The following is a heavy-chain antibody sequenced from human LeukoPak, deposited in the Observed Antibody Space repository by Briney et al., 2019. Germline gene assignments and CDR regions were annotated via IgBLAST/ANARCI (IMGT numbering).Heavy chain of an antibody. Sequence: WASVKVFCKASGYTFTSYYMHWVRQAPGRGFEWMGIINPNSGGTNYAQKFQGWVTMTRDTSISTAYMELSRLRSDDTAVYYCARSRETYYYGSGSYSPLDYWGQGTLVTVSS. V-gene: IGHV1-2*04. J-gene: IGHJ4*02. CDR1: GYTFTSYY. D-gene: IGHD3-10*01. CDR2: INPNSGGT. CDR3: ARSRETYYYGSGSYSPLDY.